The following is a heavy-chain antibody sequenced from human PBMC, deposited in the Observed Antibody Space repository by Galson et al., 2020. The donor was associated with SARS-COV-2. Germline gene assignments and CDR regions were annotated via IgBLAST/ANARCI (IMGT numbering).Heavy chain of an antibody. J-gene: IGHJ4*02. CDR3: ARHYDMSGYDYRGVFYFDY. Sequence: GESLKISCKGSGYSFTSYWIVWVRQLPGEGLEWMGMIYPGDSVTRYSPSFQGQVTISADKSISTAYLQWSSLKASDTAMYYCARHYDMSGYDYRGVFYFDYWGQGTLVTVSS. D-gene: IGHD3-22*01. CDR2: IYPGDSVT. CDR1: GYSFTSYW. V-gene: IGHV5-51*01.